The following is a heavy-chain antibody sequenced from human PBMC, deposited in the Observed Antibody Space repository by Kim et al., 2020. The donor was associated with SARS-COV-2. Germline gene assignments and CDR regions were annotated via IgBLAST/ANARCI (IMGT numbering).Heavy chain of an antibody. D-gene: IGHD4-17*01. Sequence: SQKHQGRVTITRDTAASTAYMELSSLRSEDTAVYYCARVPGYGDYFPLDYWGQGTLVTVSS. V-gene: IGHV1-3*01. J-gene: IGHJ4*02. CDR3: ARVPGYGDYFPLDY.